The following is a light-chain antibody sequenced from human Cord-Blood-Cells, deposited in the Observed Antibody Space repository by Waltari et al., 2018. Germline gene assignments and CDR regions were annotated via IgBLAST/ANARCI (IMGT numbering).Light chain of an antibody. CDR1: SSDVGSYNL. CDR3: CSYAGSSTGV. J-gene: IGLJ3*02. CDR2: EGS. Sequence: QSALTQPASVSGSPGQSITISCTGTSSDVGSYNLVSWYQQHPGKAPKLMIYEGSKLPSGVSKRFAGSRSGNTASLTISGLQAEDEADYYCCSYAGSSTGVFGGGTKLTVL. V-gene: IGLV2-23*01.